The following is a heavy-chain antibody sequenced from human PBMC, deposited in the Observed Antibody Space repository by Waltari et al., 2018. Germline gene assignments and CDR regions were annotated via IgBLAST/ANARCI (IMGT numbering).Heavy chain of an antibody. CDR1: GGSVSSGSYY. CDR3: ARADYYGSGSYFQGYYYYGMDV. D-gene: IGHD3-10*01. J-gene: IGHJ6*02. V-gene: IGHV4-61*01. CDR2: IYYSGST. Sequence: QVQLQESGPGLVKPSETLSLTCTVSGGSVSSGSYYWSWIRQPPGRGLEGIGYIYYSGSTNYNPSLKRRVTISVDTSKNQFSLKLGSVTAADTAVYYCARADYYGSGSYFQGYYYYGMDVWGQGTTVTVSS.